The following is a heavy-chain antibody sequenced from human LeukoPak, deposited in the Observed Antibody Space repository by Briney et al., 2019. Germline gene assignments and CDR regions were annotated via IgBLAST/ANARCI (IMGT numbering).Heavy chain of an antibody. J-gene: IGHJ4*02. CDR2: ISSSSDYI. D-gene: IGHD3-10*01. Sequence: GGALRLSCAASGFTFNNYIMNWVRQAPGEGLEWVSSISSSSDYIYYADSVEGRFTTSRDNAKNSLYLQMNSLRAEDMAVYYCARSISFPYYGSGSYLPEHYWGQGTLVTVSS. CDR3: ARSISFPYYGSGSYLPEHY. CDR1: GFTFNNYI. V-gene: IGHV3-21*04.